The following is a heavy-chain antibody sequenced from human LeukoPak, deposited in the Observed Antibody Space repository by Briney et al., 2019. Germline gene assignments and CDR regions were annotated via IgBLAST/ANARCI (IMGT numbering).Heavy chain of an antibody. J-gene: IGHJ3*02. D-gene: IGHD6-13*01. CDR3: ATIAAAGTRAFDT. V-gene: IGHV4-34*01. CDR2: INHSGST. Sequence: SETLSLTCAVCGGSFSGYYWSWIRQPPGKGLEWIGEINHSGSTNYNPSLKSRVTISVDTSKNQFSLKLSSVTAADTAVYYCATIAAAGTRAFDTWGQGTMVTVSS. CDR1: GGSFSGYY.